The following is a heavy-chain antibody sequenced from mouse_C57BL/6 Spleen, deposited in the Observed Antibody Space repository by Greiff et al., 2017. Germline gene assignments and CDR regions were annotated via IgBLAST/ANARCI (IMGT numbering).Heavy chain of an antibody. Sequence: EQLQQSGAELVKPGASVKLSCKASGYTFTEYTIHWVKQRSGQGLEWIGWFYPGSGSIKYNEKFKDKATLTADKSSSTVYMELSRLTSEDSAVYFCARHESYYYGSSPYAMDYWGQGTSVTVSS. D-gene: IGHD1-1*01. J-gene: IGHJ4*01. CDR1: GYTFTEYT. V-gene: IGHV1-62-2*01. CDR2: FYPGSGSI. CDR3: ARHESYYYGSSPYAMDY.